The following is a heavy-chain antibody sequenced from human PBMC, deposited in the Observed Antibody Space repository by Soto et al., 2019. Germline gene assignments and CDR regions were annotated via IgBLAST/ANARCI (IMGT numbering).Heavy chain of an antibody. V-gene: IGHV3-30*18. D-gene: IGHD2-21*01. J-gene: IGHJ4*02. CDR3: AKIADPVDY. CDR2: ISYDGSNK. Sequence: GGSLRLSCAASGFTFSSYGMHWVRQAPGKGLEWVAVISYDGSNKYYADSVKGRFTISRDNSKNTLYLQMNSLRAEDTAVYYCAKIADPVDYWGQGTLVTVSS. CDR1: GFTFSSYG.